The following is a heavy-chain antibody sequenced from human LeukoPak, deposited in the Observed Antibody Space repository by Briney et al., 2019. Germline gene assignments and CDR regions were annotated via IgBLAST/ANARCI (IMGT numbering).Heavy chain of an antibody. D-gene: IGHD3-22*01. Sequence: ASVKVSCKASGYTFTSYGISWVRQAPGQGLEWMGWISAYNGNTNYAQKLQGRVTMTTDTSTGTAYMELRSLRSDDTAVYYCARDGDYDSSGYYYVSHTRPFDYWGQGTLVTVSS. CDR1: GYTFTSYG. J-gene: IGHJ4*02. V-gene: IGHV1-18*01. CDR2: ISAYNGNT. CDR3: ARDGDYDSSGYYYVSHTRPFDY.